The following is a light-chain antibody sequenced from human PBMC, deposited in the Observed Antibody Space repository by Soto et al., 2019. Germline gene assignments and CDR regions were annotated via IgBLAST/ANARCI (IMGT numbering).Light chain of an antibody. Sequence: EIVLTQSPGTLSLSPGERATLFCRASQSISNYLPWYQQRPGQSPRLLIYAASSRATGVPDRFSGGGSATDFTLTVSRLEPEDFAVYYCQQYGGSPRTFGQGTKLEIK. CDR3: QQYGGSPRT. CDR2: AAS. CDR1: QSISNY. V-gene: IGKV3-20*01. J-gene: IGKJ2*01.